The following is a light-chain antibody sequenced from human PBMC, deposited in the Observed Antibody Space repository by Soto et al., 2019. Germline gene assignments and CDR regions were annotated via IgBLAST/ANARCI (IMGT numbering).Light chain of an antibody. CDR1: HVINSW. V-gene: IGKV1D-16*01. Sequence: DIHMTQSPSSVSASVGDRVTITCRSSHVINSWLAWYQQTPGKAPNLLFYAASSVQSGVPSRFSGSGSGTEYTLTISSLQPDDFATYYCQQYNNYSPSTFGQGTRLEIK. J-gene: IGKJ5*01. CDR3: QQYNNYSPST. CDR2: AAS.